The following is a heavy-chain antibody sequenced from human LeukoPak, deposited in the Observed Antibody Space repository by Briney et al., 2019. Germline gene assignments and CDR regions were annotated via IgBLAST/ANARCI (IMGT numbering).Heavy chain of an antibody. CDR3: SSHFDHCYIDL. J-gene: IGHJ5*02. D-gene: IGHD2-2*02. CDR1: GGSISSTGHD. CDR2: IYYTGST. Sequence: NPSETLSLTCTVSGGSISSTGHDSGWIRQPPGKGLEWIGSIYYTGSTYYNPSLKSRVTISIDTSKFPLTLTLTSVTDAALAVYDRSSHFDHCYIDLWGQGTLVTVSS. V-gene: IGHV4-39*01.